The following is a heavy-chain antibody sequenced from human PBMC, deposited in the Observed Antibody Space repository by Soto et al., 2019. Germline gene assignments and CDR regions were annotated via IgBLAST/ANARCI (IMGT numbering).Heavy chain of an antibody. CDR2: IIPIFGTA. CDR3: ASKVVGYCSGGSCYSIYGMDV. D-gene: IGHD2-15*01. Sequence: SVKVSCKASGGTFSSYAISWVRQAPGQGLEWMGGIIPIFGTANYAQKFQGRVTITADESTSTAYMELSSLRSEDTAVYYCASKVVGYCSGGSCYSIYGMDVWGQGTTVTVSS. CDR1: GGTFSSYA. J-gene: IGHJ6*02. V-gene: IGHV1-69*13.